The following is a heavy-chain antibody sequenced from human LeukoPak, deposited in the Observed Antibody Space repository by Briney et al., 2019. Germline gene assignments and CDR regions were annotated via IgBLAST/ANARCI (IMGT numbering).Heavy chain of an antibody. J-gene: IGHJ6*02. Sequence: GGSLRLSCAASDFTFSSHWMYWVRQAPGKGLVWVARLSGDGGTTRHADSVKGRFTISRDNAKNSLYLQMNSLRAEETAVYYCARLRPYSSAWYAYYGMDVWGQGTTVTVSS. D-gene: IGHD6-13*01. CDR2: LSGDGGTT. CDR3: ARLRPYSSAWYAYYGMDV. V-gene: IGHV3-74*01. CDR1: DFTFSSHW.